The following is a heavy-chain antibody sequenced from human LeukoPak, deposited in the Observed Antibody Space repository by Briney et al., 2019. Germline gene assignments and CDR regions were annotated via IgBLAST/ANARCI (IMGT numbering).Heavy chain of an antibody. CDR1: GYSFTSYW. CDR2: IYPRDSDT. CDR3: ARHVPSSGWY. Sequence: GESLKISCKGSGYSFTSYWIGWVRQMPGKGLEWVGIIYPRDSDTRYNPSFQGQVTISVDKSISTAYLQWSSLKASDTAMYYCARHVPSSGWYWGQGTLVTVSS. J-gene: IGHJ4*02. D-gene: IGHD6-19*01. V-gene: IGHV5-51*01.